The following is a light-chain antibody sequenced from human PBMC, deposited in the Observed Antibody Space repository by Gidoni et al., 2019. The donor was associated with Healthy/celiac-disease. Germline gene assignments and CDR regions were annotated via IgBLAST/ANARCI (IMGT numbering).Light chain of an antibody. CDR2: GAS. J-gene: IGKJ2*01. CDR3: QQYNNWPKT. Sequence: EIVMTHSPATLSVSPGERATLSCRASQSVSSNLAWYQQKPGQAPRLLIYGASTRATGIPARFSGSGSGTEFTRTISSLQSEDFAVYYCQQYNNWPKTFXQXTKLEIK. V-gene: IGKV3-15*01. CDR1: QSVSSN.